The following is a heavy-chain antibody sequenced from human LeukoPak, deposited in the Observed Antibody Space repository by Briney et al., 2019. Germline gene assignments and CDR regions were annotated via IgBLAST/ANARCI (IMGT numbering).Heavy chain of an antibody. CDR2: INHSGST. CDR3: ARGTIAAPSLYYFDY. D-gene: IGHD6-6*01. CDR1: GGSFSGYY. V-gene: IGHV4-34*01. J-gene: IGHJ4*02. Sequence: SETLSLTCAVYGGSFSGYYWSWIRQPPGKGLGWIGEINHSGSTNYNPSLKSRVTISVDTSKNQFSLKLSSVTAADTAVYYCARGTIAAPSLYYFDYWGQGTLVTVSS.